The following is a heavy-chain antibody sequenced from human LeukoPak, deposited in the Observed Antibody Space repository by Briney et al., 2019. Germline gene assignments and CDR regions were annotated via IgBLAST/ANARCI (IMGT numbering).Heavy chain of an antibody. CDR1: GGSFSGYY. CDR2: INHSGST. D-gene: IGHD6-19*01. Sequence: SETLSLTCAVYGGSFSGYYWSWIRQPPGKGLEWIGEINHSGSTNYNPSLKSRVTISVDTSKNQFSLKLSSVTAADTAVYYCARDLHSIAVAGTRGYWGQGTLVTVSS. V-gene: IGHV4-34*01. CDR3: ARDLHSIAVAGTRGY. J-gene: IGHJ4*02.